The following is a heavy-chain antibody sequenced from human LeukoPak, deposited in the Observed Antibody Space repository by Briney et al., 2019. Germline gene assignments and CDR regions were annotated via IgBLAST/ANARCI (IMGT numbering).Heavy chain of an antibody. CDR2: IWYDGSNK. D-gene: IGHD3-10*01. CDR3: AREDYGSGGNDY. V-gene: IGHV3-33*01. CDR1: GFTFSSYG. Sequence: PGRSLRLPCAASGFTFSSYGMHWVRQAPGKGLEWVAVIWYDGSNKYYADSVKGRFTISRDNSKNTLYLQMNSLRAEDTAVYYCAREDYGSGGNDYWGQGTLVTVSS. J-gene: IGHJ4*02.